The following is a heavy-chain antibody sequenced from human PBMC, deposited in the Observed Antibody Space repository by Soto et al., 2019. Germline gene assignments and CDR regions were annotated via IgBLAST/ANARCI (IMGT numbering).Heavy chain of an antibody. J-gene: IGHJ4*02. CDR3: AKLSRSPVYYFDY. CDR2: ISGSGGST. D-gene: IGHD2-2*01. Sequence: EVQLLESGGGLVQPGGSLRLSCAASGFTFSSYAMSWVRQAPGKGLEWVSAISGSGGSTYYADSVKGRFTISRDNSKNTLYLQMNSLRDEDTAVYYCAKLSRSPVYYFDYWGQGTLVTVSS. V-gene: IGHV3-23*01. CDR1: GFTFSSYA.